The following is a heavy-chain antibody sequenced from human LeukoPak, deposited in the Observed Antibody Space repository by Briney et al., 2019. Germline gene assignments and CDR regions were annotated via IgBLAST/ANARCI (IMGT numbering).Heavy chain of an antibody. D-gene: IGHD3-3*01. CDR2: ISYDGSNK. Sequence: GGSLRLSCAASGFTFSSYAMHWVRQAPGKGLEWVAVISYDGSNKYYADSVKGRFTVSRDNSKNTLYLQMNSLRAEDTAVYYCARDGSGVDYWGQGTLVTVSS. J-gene: IGHJ4*02. CDR3: ARDGSGVDY. V-gene: IGHV3-30-3*01. CDR1: GFTFSSYA.